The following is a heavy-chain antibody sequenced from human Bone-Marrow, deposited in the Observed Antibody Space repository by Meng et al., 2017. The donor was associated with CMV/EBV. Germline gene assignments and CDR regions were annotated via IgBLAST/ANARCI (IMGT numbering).Heavy chain of an antibody. CDR2: ISSSGSTI. CDR1: GFTFSSYE. Sequence: GGSLRLSCAASGFTFSSYEMNWVRQAPGKGLEWVSYISSSGSTIYYADAVKGRFTISRDNAKNTLYLQINSLRAEDTAVYYCASLIPSSGKGDFDIWGQGTMVTVSS. J-gene: IGHJ3*02. CDR3: ASLIPSSGKGDFDI. D-gene: IGHD6-25*01. V-gene: IGHV3-48*03.